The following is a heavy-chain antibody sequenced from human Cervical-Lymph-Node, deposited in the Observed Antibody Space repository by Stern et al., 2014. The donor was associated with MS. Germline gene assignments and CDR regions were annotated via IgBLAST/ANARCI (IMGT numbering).Heavy chain of an antibody. CDR3: ATGRPYCSYGSCYKGGDY. J-gene: IGHJ4*02. D-gene: IGHD2-15*01. Sequence: QLQLQESGPGLVKPSGTLSLTCAVSGGSISSSYWWTWVRQPPGKGLEWIGEMYHSGSTNYNPPLKTRVTISIDKSKNQLFLKMNSVTAADTAVYYCATGRPYCSYGSCYKGGDYWGQGTLVTVSS. CDR1: GGSISSSYW. V-gene: IGHV4-4*02. CDR2: MYHSGST.